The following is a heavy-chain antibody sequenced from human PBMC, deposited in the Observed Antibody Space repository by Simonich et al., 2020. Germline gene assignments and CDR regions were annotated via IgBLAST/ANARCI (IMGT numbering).Heavy chain of an antibody. CDR3: AREQARGGAFDI. Sequence: EVQLVESGGGLVKPGGSLRLSCAASGFPFSSYSMNWVRQAPGKGMEVVSSISSSSSYIYYADAVKGRFTIARDNAKNSLYLQMNSLRAEDTAVYYCAREQARGGAFDIWGQGTMVTVSS. J-gene: IGHJ3*02. V-gene: IGHV3-21*01. CDR1: GFPFSSYS. CDR2: ISSSSSYI. D-gene: IGHD3-16*01.